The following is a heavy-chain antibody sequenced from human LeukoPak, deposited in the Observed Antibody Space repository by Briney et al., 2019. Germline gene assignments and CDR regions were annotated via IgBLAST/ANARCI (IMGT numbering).Heavy chain of an antibody. J-gene: IGHJ4*02. D-gene: IGHD6-13*01. CDR2: ISHDGSNE. Sequence: GGSLRLSCPASGFTFSTYGMHWVRQAPGKGLEWVAIISHDGSNEYYADSVEGRFTISRDNSKNTLYLQMNSLRAEDTAVYYCAKGTYSSSWLFVYWGQGTLVTVSS. CDR3: AKGTYSSSWLFVY. CDR1: GFTFSTYG. V-gene: IGHV3-30*18.